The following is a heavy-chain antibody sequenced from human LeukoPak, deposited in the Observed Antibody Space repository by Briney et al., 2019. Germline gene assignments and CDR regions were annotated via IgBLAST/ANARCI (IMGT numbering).Heavy chain of an antibody. D-gene: IGHD3-3*01. J-gene: IGHJ4*02. Sequence: ASVKVSCKASGYTFTRYAMNWVRQAPGQGLEWMGWIDTNTGNPTYAQDFTGRFVFSLDASVSTAYLQISSLKAEDTAVYYCARDGGVASFDYWAQGTLVTVSS. V-gene: IGHV7-4-1*02. CDR3: ARDGGVASFDY. CDR2: IDTNTGNP. CDR1: GYTFTRYA.